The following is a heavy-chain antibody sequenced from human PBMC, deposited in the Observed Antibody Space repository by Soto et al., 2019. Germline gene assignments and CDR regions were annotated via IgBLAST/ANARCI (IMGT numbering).Heavy chain of an antibody. CDR3: AREDDGGDRDYYGLDV. Sequence: TLSLTCAVSGGSSSSEYFRWTWIRKSPGKGLEWIGYIHYTGSIMYNPSFKSRLTMAVDTTKNQFSLQLTSVTAADTAVYFCAREDDGGDRDYYGLDVWGQGTTVTVSS. J-gene: IGHJ6*02. D-gene: IGHD2-21*02. V-gene: IGHV4-30-4*08. CDR1: GGSSSSEYFR. CDR2: IHYTGSI.